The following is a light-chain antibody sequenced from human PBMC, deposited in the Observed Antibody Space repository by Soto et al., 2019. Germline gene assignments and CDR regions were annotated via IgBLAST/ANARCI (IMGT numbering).Light chain of an antibody. Sequence: EIVMTQSPATLSVSPGERATLSCRVSQSVSSNLAWYQQKPGQAPSLLIYDISARATGIPTRFSGSGSGTEFTLTISSLQSEDFAVYYCQQYNDWPLTFGGGNKVEIK. CDR3: QQYNDWPLT. CDR2: DIS. CDR1: QSVSSN. J-gene: IGKJ4*01. V-gene: IGKV3D-15*01.